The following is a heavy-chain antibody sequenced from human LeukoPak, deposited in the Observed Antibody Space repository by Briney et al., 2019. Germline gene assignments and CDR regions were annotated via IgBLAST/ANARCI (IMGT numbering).Heavy chain of an antibody. V-gene: IGHV3-33*01. J-gene: IGHJ4*02. CDR3: ATIKVRANNYDTDGFEY. CDR1: GFTFSNYG. Sequence: PGGSLRLSCAASGFTFSNYGMHWVRQAPRKELEWVALIWYDGSNKYYADSVKGRFTISRDNSKNTLYLQMNSLRAEDTAVYYCATIKVRANNYDTDGFEYWGQGTLVTVSS. CDR2: IWYDGSNK. D-gene: IGHD3-10*01.